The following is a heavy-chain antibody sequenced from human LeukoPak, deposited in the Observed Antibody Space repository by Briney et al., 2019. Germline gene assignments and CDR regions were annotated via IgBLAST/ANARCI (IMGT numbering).Heavy chain of an antibody. Sequence: PGGSLRLSCAASGFTFSSYGMHWVRQAPGMGLEWVAVIWYDGSNKYYADSVKGRFTISRDNSKNTLYLQMNSLRAEDTAVYYCATNRGVWGSSGQHDYWGQGTLATVSS. CDR3: ATNRGVWGSSGQHDY. V-gene: IGHV3-33*01. J-gene: IGHJ4*02. D-gene: IGHD3-16*01. CDR2: IWYDGSNK. CDR1: GFTFSSYG.